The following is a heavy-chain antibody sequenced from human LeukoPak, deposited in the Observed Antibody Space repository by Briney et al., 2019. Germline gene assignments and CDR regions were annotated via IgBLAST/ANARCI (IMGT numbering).Heavy chain of an antibody. CDR1: GGSFSGYY. CDR2: IYISGST. Sequence: SETLSLTCAVYGGSFSGYYWSWIRQPAGKGLEWIGRIYISGSTNYNPSLKSRVTMSVDTSKNQFSLKLSSVTAADTSVYYCARDRGTWNDDGFDYWGQGTLVTVSS. J-gene: IGHJ4*02. CDR3: ARDRGTWNDDGFDY. V-gene: IGHV4-4*07. D-gene: IGHD1-1*01.